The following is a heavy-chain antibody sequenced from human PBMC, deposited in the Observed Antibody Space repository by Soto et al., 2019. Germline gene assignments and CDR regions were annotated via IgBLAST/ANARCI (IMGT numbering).Heavy chain of an antibody. J-gene: IGHJ4*02. Sequence: QVQLVQSGAEVKKPGASVKVSCKASGYTFNSYYIHWVRQAPGQGLEWMGWINTNSDVTGYAQSFQGRVTMTRDMSMTTAYMDLTRLRSDDTAVYYCVRVGLNRNYDFDFWGQGTLITVSS. CDR1: GYTFNSYY. CDR3: VRVGLNRNYDFDF. D-gene: IGHD3-16*01. CDR2: INTNSDVT. V-gene: IGHV1-2*02.